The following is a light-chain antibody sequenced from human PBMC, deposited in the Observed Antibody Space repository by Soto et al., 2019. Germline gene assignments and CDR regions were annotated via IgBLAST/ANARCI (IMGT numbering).Light chain of an antibody. CDR3: QQYNSYRT. CDR2: MAS. V-gene: IGKV1-5*03. CDR1: QSVSSW. Sequence: RSAGSASLSRRFTIHCRASQSVSSWVAWYHLKPGKAPKLLLYMASSLESGVPSRFSGSGSGTECTLTISSLQPYDFTTHPGQQYNSYRTLGQGTKVDIK. J-gene: IGKJ1*01.